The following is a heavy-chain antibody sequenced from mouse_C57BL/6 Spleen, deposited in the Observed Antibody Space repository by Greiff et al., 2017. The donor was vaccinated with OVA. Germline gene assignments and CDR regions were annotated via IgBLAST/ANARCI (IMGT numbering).Heavy chain of an antibody. CDR2: IYPRDGST. Sequence: VQLQQSDVELVKPGASVKISCKVSGYTFTDHTIHRMKQRPEQGLEWIGYIYPRDGSTKYNEKFKGMATLTADKSSSTAYMQLNSLTSEDSAVYFCARWGGYEGMDYWGQGTSVTVSS. D-gene: IGHD3-1*01. J-gene: IGHJ4*01. CDR1: GYTFTDHT. V-gene: IGHV1-78*01. CDR3: ARWGGYEGMDY.